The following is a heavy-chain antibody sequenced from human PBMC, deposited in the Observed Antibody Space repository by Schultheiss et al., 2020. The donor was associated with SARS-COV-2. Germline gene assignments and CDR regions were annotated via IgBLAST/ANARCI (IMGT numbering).Heavy chain of an antibody. J-gene: IGHJ4*02. D-gene: IGHD2-21*02. CDR3: ARDDVTYDY. CDR1: GFTFSSYW. Sequence: GGSLRLSCAASGFTFSSYWMHWVRQAPGKGLVWVSSISSSSSYIYYADSVKGRFTISRDNAKNSLYLQMNSLRAEDTAVYYCARDDVTYDYWGQGTLVTVSS. CDR2: ISSSSSYI. V-gene: IGHV3-21*01.